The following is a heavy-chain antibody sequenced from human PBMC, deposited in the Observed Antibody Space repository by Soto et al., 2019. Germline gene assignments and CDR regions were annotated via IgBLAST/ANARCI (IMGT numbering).Heavy chain of an antibody. Sequence: QVQLVESGGGLVKPRGSLRLSCAASGFTFSDYYMSWIRQTPGKGLEWISYISGNSGDTDYADSVKGRFTISRDNVKNSLSLEMNYLRVEDTAVYYCATVLRGHHGNDRYWGQGTLVTVSS. D-gene: IGHD5-12*01. CDR1: GFTFSDYY. J-gene: IGHJ4*02. V-gene: IGHV3-11*05. CDR3: ATVLRGHHGNDRY. CDR2: ISGNSGDT.